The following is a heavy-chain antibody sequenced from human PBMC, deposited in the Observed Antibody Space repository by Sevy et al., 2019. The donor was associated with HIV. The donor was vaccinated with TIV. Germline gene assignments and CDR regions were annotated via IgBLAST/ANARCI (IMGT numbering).Heavy chain of an antibody. CDR1: GFTFSSYA. CDR3: AKDGYKPAVGDENYYYYYMDV. J-gene: IGHJ6*03. V-gene: IGHV3-23*01. D-gene: IGHD1-20*01. Sequence: GGYLRLSCAASGFTFSSYAMSWVRQAPGKGLERVSAISGSGGSTYYADSVKGRFTISRDNSKNTLYLQMNSLRAEDTAVYYCAKDGYKPAVGDENYYYYYMDVWGKGTTVTVSS. CDR2: ISGSGGST.